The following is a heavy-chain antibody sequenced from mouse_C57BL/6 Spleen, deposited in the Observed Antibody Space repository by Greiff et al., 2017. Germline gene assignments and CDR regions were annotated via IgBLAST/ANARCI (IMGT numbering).Heavy chain of an antibody. CDR2: IYIGNGYT. CDR3: ARDEDDYDGYFDY. D-gene: IGHD2-4*01. Sequence: EVKVVESGAELVRPGSSVKMSCKTSGYTFTSYGINWVKQRPGQGLEWIGYIYIGNGYTEYNEKFKGKATLTSDTSSSTAYMQLSSLTSEDSAIYFCARDEDDYDGYFDYWGQGTTLTVSS. V-gene: IGHV1-58*01. J-gene: IGHJ2*01. CDR1: GYTFTSYG.